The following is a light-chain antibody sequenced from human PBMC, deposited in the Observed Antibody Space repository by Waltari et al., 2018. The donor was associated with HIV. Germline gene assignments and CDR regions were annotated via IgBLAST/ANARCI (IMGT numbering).Light chain of an antibody. V-gene: IGLV3-21*02. J-gene: IGLJ3*02. CDR1: NIGSKS. CDR3: QVWDSSSDHRGV. CDR2: DDS. Sequence: SYVLTQPPSVSVAPGQTARITCGGNNIGSKSVQWYQQKPGQARVLVVYDDSYRPSWIPVRFSGSNSGNTATLPISRVEAGDEADYFCQVWDSSSDHRGVFGGGTKLTVL.